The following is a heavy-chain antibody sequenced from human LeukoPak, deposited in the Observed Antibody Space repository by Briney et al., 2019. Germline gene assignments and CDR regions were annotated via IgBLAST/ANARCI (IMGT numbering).Heavy chain of an antibody. CDR3: AGTHDYGDLNWFDP. V-gene: IGHV4-39*01. D-gene: IGHD4-17*01. CDR2: IYYSGST. CDR1: GGSISSSSYY. J-gene: IGHJ5*02. Sequence: SETLSLTCTVSGGSISSSSYYWGWIRQPPGKGLEWIGSIYYSGSTYYNPSLKSRVTISVDTSKNQFSLKLSSVTAADTAVYCCAGTHDYGDLNWFDPWGQGTLVTVSS.